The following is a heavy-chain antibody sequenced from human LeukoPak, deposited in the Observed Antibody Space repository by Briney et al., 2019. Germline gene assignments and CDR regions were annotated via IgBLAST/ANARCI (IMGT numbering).Heavy chain of an antibody. D-gene: IGHD6-25*01. J-gene: IGHJ4*02. Sequence: SETLSLTCTVSGDAISRSTYYWAWIRQPPGKRLEWIGSVYYGRSPYFNPSLESRATISVDTSKNHFSLKMSSVTAADTAVYYCARSSGTGTFSYWGQGTLVTVSS. CDR3: ARSSGTGTFSY. CDR1: GDAISRSTYY. CDR2: VYYGRSP. V-gene: IGHV4-39*02.